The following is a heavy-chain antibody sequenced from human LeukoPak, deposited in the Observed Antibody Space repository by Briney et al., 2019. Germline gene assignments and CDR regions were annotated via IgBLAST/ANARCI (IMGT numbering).Heavy chain of an antibody. CDR2: IIPIFGTA. CDR1: GGTFSSYA. V-gene: IGHV1-69*13. D-gene: IGHD3-22*01. J-gene: IGHJ4*02. Sequence: GASVKVSCKASGGTFSSYAISWVRQAPGQGLEWMGGIIPIFGTANYAQKFQGRVTITADESTSTAYMELSSLRSEDTAVYYCARDYYYDSSGSWVLRYWGQGTLVTVSS. CDR3: ARDYYYDSSGSWVLRY.